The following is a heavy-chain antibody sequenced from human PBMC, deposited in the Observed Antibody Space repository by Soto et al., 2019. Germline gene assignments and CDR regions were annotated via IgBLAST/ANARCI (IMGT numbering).Heavy chain of an antibody. CDR2: IWHDGSNK. D-gene: IGHD6-19*01. V-gene: IGHV3-33*01. J-gene: IGHJ4*02. CDR3: AREGVTGTADY. CDR1: GFTFSSYG. Sequence: QVQLVESGGGVVQPGGSLRLSCAASGFTFSSYGMHWVRQAPGKGLEWATIIWHDGSNKKYADSAKGRFTISRDNSKNTLYLQMNSLRVEDTGVYYCAREGVTGTADYWGQGTLVTVSS.